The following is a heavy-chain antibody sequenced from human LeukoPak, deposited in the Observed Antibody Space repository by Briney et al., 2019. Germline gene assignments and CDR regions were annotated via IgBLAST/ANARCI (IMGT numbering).Heavy chain of an antibody. V-gene: IGHV3-49*04. Sequence: GGSLRLSCTASGFTFGDYAMSWVRQAPGKGPEWVGFIRSKAYGGTTEYAASVKGRFTISRDDSKSIAYLQMNSLKTEDTAMYYCTRALYYYGSGSYSLDYWGQGTLVTVSS. CDR1: GFTFGDYA. D-gene: IGHD3-10*01. CDR2: IRSKAYGGTT. J-gene: IGHJ4*02. CDR3: TRALYYYGSGSYSLDY.